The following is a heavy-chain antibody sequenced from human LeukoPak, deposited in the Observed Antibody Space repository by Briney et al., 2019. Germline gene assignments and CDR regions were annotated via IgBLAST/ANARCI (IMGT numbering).Heavy chain of an antibody. Sequence: SETLSLTCTVSGGSISSYYWNWIRQHPGEGLEWIGYISYRGTTYYNPSLKSRVTISVDTSKNQFSLKLSSVTAADTAVYYCARGVLLWGQGTLVTVSS. J-gene: IGHJ4*02. D-gene: IGHD3-10*01. V-gene: IGHV4-59*06. CDR1: GGSISSYY. CDR3: ARGVLL. CDR2: ISYRGTT.